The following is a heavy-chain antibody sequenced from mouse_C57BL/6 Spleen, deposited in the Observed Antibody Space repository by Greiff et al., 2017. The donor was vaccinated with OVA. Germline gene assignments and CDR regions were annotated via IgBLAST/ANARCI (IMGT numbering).Heavy chain of an antibody. CDR2: ISSGGSYT. J-gene: IGHJ1*03. CDR1: GFTFSSYG. CDR3: ARLSTMSWYFDV. D-gene: IGHD2-4*01. Sequence: EVQGVESGGDLVKPGGSLKLSCAASGFTFSSYGMSWVRQTPDKRLEWVATISSGGSYTYYPDSVKGRFTISRDNAKNTLYLQMSSLKSEDTAMYYCARLSTMSWYFDVWGTGTTVTVSS. V-gene: IGHV5-6*01.